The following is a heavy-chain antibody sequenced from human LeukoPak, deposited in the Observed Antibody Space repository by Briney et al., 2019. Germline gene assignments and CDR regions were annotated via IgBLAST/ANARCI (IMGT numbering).Heavy chain of an antibody. CDR2: ISSTGYDS. Sequence: PGGSLRLSCAASGFPFSSYAINWVRQAPGKGLEWVSIISSTGYDSNYAESVKGRFTVSRDNSRNTVYLQMNSLRDEDAAVYYCAEATVTDHYHYAVDVWGQGTAVSVSS. CDR1: GFPFSSYA. V-gene: IGHV3-23*01. J-gene: IGHJ6*02. CDR3: AEATVTDHYHYAVDV. D-gene: IGHD4-17*01.